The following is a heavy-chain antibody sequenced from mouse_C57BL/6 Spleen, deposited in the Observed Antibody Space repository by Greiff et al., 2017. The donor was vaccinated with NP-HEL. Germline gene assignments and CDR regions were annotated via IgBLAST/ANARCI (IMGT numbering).Heavy chain of an antibody. D-gene: IGHD4-1*01. Sequence: VQLQQPGAELVKPGASVKLSCKASGYTFTSYWMQWVKQRPGQGLEWIGEIDPSDSYTNYNQKFKGKATLTVDTSSSTAYMQLSSLTSEDSAVYYCASPGTSFDYWGQGTTLTVSS. CDR3: ASPGTSFDY. V-gene: IGHV1-50*01. J-gene: IGHJ2*01. CDR2: IDPSDSYT. CDR1: GYTFTSYW.